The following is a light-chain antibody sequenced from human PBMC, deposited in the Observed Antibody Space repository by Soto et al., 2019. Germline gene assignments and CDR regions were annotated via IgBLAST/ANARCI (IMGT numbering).Light chain of an antibody. V-gene: IGKV1-33*01. Sequence: DIQMTQSPSSLSASVGDRVTITCQASQDISNYLNWYQQKPGKAPKLLIYDASTLETGVPSRFSGSGPGTDFTFTITSLQPEDIATYYCQQYDILPYTFGQGTKLEI. J-gene: IGKJ2*01. CDR1: QDISNY. CDR3: QQYDILPYT. CDR2: DAS.